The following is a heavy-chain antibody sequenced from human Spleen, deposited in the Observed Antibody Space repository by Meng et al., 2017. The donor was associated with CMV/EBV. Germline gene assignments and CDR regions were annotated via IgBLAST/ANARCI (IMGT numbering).Heavy chain of an antibody. V-gene: IGHV4-59*01. J-gene: IGHJ6*02. CDR1: GGSISDNY. CDR3: AREGSGGTYGMDV. CDR2: IYYTGST. Sequence: SETLSLTSTVSGGSISDNYWSWIRPPPGMGLEWIGYIYYTGSTNYNPSLKSRVTILVDTSKDQFSLKLSSVTAADTAVYYCAREGSGGTYGMDVWGQGTTVTVSS.